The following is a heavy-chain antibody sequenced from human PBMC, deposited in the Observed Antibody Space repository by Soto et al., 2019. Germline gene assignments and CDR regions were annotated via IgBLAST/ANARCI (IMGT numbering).Heavy chain of an antibody. CDR2: IVVGSGNT. CDR1: GFTFTSSA. Sequence: ASVKVSCKASGFTFTSSAMQWVRRARGQRLEWIGWIVVGSGNTNYAQKFQERVTITRDMSTSTAYMELSSLRSEDTAVYYCAADHGGSRSSPGQNYYYYGMDVWGQGTTVTVSS. D-gene: IGHD6-6*01. J-gene: IGHJ6*02. CDR3: AADHGGSRSSPGQNYYYYGMDV. V-gene: IGHV1-58*02.